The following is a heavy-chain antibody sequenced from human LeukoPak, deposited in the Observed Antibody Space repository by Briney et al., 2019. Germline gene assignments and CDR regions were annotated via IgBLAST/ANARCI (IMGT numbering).Heavy chain of an antibody. J-gene: IGHJ4*02. Sequence: SETLSLTCTVSGGSISSGGYYWSWIRQPPGKGLEWIGYIYHSGSTYYNPSLKSRVTISVDRSKNQFSLKLSSVTAADTAVYYCAGHRYSYGYREGFDYWGQGTLVTVSS. CDR1: GGSISSGGYY. CDR2: IYHSGST. D-gene: IGHD5-18*01. CDR3: AGHRYSYGYREGFDY. V-gene: IGHV4-30-2*01.